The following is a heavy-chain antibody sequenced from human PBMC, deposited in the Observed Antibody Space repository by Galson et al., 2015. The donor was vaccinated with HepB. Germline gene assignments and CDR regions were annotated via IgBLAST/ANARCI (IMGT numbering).Heavy chain of an antibody. Sequence: SVKVSCKASGYTFTSYYMHWVRQAPGQGLEWMGIINPSGGSTSYAQRFQGRVTMTRDTSTSTVYMELSSLRSENTAVYYCARVGPIGYSSSWFLYYFDYWGQGTLVTVSS. D-gene: IGHD6-13*01. CDR2: INPSGGST. V-gene: IGHV1-46*01. CDR1: GYTFTSYY. CDR3: ARVGPIGYSSSWFLYYFDY. J-gene: IGHJ4*02.